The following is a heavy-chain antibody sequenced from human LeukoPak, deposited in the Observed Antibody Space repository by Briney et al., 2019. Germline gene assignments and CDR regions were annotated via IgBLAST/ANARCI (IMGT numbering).Heavy chain of an antibody. J-gene: IGHJ5*02. CDR3: AGVEGYWFDP. Sequence: ASVKVSCKASGYTFTNYGISWVRQAPGQGLGWMGWISAYNGNTNYAQKIQGRVTITTDTSTSTTYMELRSLRSDDTAVYYCAGVEGYWFDPWGQGTLVTVSS. CDR2: ISAYNGNT. V-gene: IGHV1-18*01. CDR1: GYTFTNYG.